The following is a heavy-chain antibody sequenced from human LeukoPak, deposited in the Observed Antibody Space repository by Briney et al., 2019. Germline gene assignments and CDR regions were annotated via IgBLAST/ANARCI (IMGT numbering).Heavy chain of an antibody. D-gene: IGHD2-21*01. V-gene: IGHV5-51*01. CDR1: GYIFTSYW. CDR2: IYPGDSEI. CDR3: ARVMIYYYYMDV. J-gene: IGHJ6*03. Sequence: GESLKISCKGSGYIFTSYWIGWVRQMPGKGLEWMGIIYPGDSEIRYSPSFQGQVTISADKSISTACLQWSSLRASDTAMYYCARVMIYYYYMDVWGKGTTVTVSS.